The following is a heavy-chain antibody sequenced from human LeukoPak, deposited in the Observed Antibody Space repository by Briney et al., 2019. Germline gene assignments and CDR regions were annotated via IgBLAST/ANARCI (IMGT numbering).Heavy chain of an antibody. CDR1: GGSFPGYS. CDR2: IDHSGSA. CDR3: ARGLELWFEGTGQWLDA. D-gene: IGHD3-10*01. Sequence: SETLSLTCTVHGGSFPGYSWTWIRQPPGKGLEWIGEIDHSGSAKYNSSLKSRLTMSVDTSTNQVSLNLKYVTAADAAVYYCARGLELWFEGTGQWLDAWGQGTLVSVSS. V-gene: IGHV4-34*01. J-gene: IGHJ5*02.